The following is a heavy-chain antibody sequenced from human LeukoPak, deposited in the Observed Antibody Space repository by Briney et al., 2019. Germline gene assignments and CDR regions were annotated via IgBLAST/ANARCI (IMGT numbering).Heavy chain of an antibody. Sequence: PGGSLRLSCAASGFTFNNYAMNWVRQAPGKGLEWVSYISSSSSTIYYADSVKGRFTISGDNAKNSLYLQMNSLRAEDTAVYYCARDNLWFGEAIKPYYYGMDVWGQGTTVTVSS. CDR3: ARDNLWFGEAIKPYYYGMDV. J-gene: IGHJ6*02. CDR1: GFTFNNYA. D-gene: IGHD3-10*01. V-gene: IGHV3-48*01. CDR2: ISSSSSTI.